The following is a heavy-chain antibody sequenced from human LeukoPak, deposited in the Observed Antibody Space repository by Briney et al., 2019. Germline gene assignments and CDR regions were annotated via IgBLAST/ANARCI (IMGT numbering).Heavy chain of an antibody. V-gene: IGHV4-30-4*01. CDR2: IYYSGST. Sequence: PSETLSLTCTVSGGSISSGDYYWSWIRQPPGKGLEWIGYIYYSGSTYYNPSLKSRVSISVDTSKSQFSLKLSSVTAADTAVYYCARVTDYYDSSGYYSWFDYWGQGTLVTVSS. D-gene: IGHD3-22*01. J-gene: IGHJ4*02. CDR3: ARVTDYYDSSGYYSWFDY. CDR1: GGSISSGDYY.